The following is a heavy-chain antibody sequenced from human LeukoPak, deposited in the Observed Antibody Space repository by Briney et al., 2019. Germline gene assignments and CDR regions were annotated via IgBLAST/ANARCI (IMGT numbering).Heavy chain of an antibody. CDR2: IKQDGSEK. Sequence: PGGSLRLSCAASGFTFSSYWMSWVRQAPGKGLEGVAHIKQDGSEKYYVDTVRGRFTVSRDNAKNSLYLQMNSLRAEDTAVYYCARKLYFYASGSYYSRPFDVWGQGTMVTVS. D-gene: IGHD3-10*01. CDR1: GFTFSSYW. CDR3: ARKLYFYASGSYYSRPFDV. V-gene: IGHV3-7*01. J-gene: IGHJ3*01.